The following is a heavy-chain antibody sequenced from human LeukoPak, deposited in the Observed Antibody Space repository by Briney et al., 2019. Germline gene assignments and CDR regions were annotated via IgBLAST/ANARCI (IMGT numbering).Heavy chain of an antibody. CDR1: GFTFDDYA. CDR3: AKKTAAGPLDY. CDR2: ISWNSGSI. V-gene: IGHV3-9*01. Sequence: GGSLRLSCAASGFTFDDYAMPWVRQAPGKGLEWVSGISWNSGSIGYADSVKGRFTISRDNAKNSLYLQMNSLRAEDTALYYCAKKTAAGPLDYWGQGTLVTVSS. J-gene: IGHJ4*02. D-gene: IGHD6-13*01.